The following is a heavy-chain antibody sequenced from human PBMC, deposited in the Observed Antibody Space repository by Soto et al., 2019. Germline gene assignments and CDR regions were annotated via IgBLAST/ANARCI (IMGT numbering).Heavy chain of an antibody. V-gene: IGHV3-15*01. D-gene: IGHD3-16*01. J-gene: IGHJ3*01. CDR3: TTDWGSGTHYARAFDV. CDR1: GFAFKYAR. Sequence: EVLLVESGGGLVKPGGSLRLSCAASGFAFKYARMTWVRQAPGKGLEWVGHIRSNIDGATTAYAAPVKGRFTISRDESKNTVDLHMNSLIKEDTAVYYCTTDWGSGTHYARAFDVWGQGTMVTVSS. CDR2: IRSNIDGATT.